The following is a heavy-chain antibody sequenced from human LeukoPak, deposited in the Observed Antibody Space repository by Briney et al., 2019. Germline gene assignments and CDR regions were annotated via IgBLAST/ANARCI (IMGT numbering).Heavy chain of an antibody. J-gene: IGHJ4*02. CDR3: AKDTGNYDFWSGYGDGTYDY. D-gene: IGHD3-3*01. CDR1: GFTFSSYA. V-gene: IGHV3-23*01. Sequence: GGSLRLSCAASGFTFSSYAMSWVRQAPGKGLEWVSAISGSGGSTYYADSVKGRFTISRGNSKNTLYLQMNSLRAEDTAVYYCAKDTGNYDFWSGYGDGTYDYWGQGTLVTVSS. CDR2: ISGSGGST.